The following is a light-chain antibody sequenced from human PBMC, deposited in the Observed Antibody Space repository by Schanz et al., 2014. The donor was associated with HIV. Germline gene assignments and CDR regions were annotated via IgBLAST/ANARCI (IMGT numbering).Light chain of an antibody. CDR1: SDVGAYNY. Sequence: QSVLTQPPSASGSPGQSVTISCSGSDVGAYNYVSWYQQHPGKAPRLLIYEVTKRSSGVPDRFSGAKSGNTASLTVSGLQAEDEADYYCSSLTSSSPLYVFGTGTKLTVL. V-gene: IGLV2-8*01. J-gene: IGLJ1*01. CDR3: SSLTSSSPLYV. CDR2: EVT.